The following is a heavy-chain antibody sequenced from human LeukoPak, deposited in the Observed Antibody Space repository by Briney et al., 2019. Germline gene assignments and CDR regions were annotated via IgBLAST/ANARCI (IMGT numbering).Heavy chain of an antibody. CDR2: MNPNSGNT. J-gene: IGHJ6*03. CDR1: GYTFTGYY. Sequence: ASVKVSCKASGYTFTGYYMHWVRQAPGQGLEWMGWMNPNSGNTGYAQKFQGRVTITRNTSISTAYMELSSLRSEDTAVYYCARAFHSYGLYYYYYYMDVWGKGTTVTVSS. D-gene: IGHD5-18*01. CDR3: ARAFHSYGLYYYYYYMDV. V-gene: IGHV1-8*03.